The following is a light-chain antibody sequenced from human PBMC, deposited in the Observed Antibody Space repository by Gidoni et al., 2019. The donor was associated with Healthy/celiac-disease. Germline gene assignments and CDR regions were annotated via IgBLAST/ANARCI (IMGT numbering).Light chain of an antibody. CDR1: QSISSY. CDR2: SAS. CDR3: QHSYSTPWT. V-gene: IGKV1-39*01. J-gene: IGKJ1*01. Sequence: EIQMTQSPSSLSASVGDRFTITCRASQSISSYLNWYQQKPWKCPKRLIYSASSLQSGDPSRFSGSGSGTDFTLTISSLQPEDFATYYCQHSYSTPWTFGQGTKVEIK.